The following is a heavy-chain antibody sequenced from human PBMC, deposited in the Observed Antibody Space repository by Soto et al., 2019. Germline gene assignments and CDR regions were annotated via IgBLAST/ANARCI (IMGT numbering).Heavy chain of an antibody. D-gene: IGHD6-13*01. V-gene: IGHV3-33*01. Sequence: QVQLVESGGGVVQPGRSLRLSCAASGFTFSSYGMHWVRQAPGKGLEWVAVIWYDGSNKYYADSVKGRFTISRDNSKNTLDLEMNGLRAEDTAVYSCASWGIAAGDYWGQGTLVTVSS. J-gene: IGHJ4*02. CDR1: GFTFSSYG. CDR2: IWYDGSNK. CDR3: ASWGIAAGDY.